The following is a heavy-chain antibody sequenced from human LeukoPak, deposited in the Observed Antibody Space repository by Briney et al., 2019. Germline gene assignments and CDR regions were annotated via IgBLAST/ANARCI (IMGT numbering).Heavy chain of an antibody. J-gene: IGHJ4*02. CDR3: ARDGSDYDLDY. V-gene: IGHV3-33*01. D-gene: IGHD4-17*01. CDR2: IWHDGSHQ. Sequence: PGGSQRLSCAASGFIFRSNGMHWVRQAPGKGLGCLAVIWHDGSHQYYADSVKGRFTISRDNPKNTLYLQMNSLRAEDTAVYYCARDGSDYDLDYWGQGTLVTASS. CDR1: GFIFRSNG.